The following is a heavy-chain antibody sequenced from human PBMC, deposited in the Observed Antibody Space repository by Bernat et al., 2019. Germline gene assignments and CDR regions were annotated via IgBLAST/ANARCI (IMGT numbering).Heavy chain of an antibody. CDR2: ISYDGSNK. D-gene: IGHD3-22*01. CDR1: GFTFSSYG. J-gene: IGHJ4*02. Sequence: QVQLVESGGGVVQPGRSLRLSCAASGFTFSSYGMHWVRQAPGKGLEWVAVISYDGSNKYYADSVKGRFTISRDNSKNTLYLQMNSLRAEDTAVYYCAKVMGGYYYDSSGYYSFDYWGQGTLVTVSS. CDR3: AKVMGGYYYDSSGYYSFDY. V-gene: IGHV3-30*18.